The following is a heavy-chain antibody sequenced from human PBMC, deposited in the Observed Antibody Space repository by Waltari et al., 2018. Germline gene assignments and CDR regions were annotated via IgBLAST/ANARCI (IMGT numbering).Heavy chain of an antibody. Sequence: QLQLQESGPGLVKPSETLSLTCTVSGGSISSSSYYCGWIRQPPGKGLEWIGSIYYSGSTYYNPSLKSRVTISVDTSKNQFSLKLSSVTAADTAVYYCASTARGWNDVPDYWGQGTLVTVSS. V-gene: IGHV4-39*01. CDR2: IYYSGST. CDR1: GGSISSSSYY. J-gene: IGHJ4*02. D-gene: IGHD1-1*01. CDR3: ASTARGWNDVPDY.